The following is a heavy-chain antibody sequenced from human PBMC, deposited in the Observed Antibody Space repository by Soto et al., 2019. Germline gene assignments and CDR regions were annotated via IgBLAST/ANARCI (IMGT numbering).Heavy chain of an antibody. CDR1: GFTFEDYA. CDR2: ISWNSDSI. CDR3: AKASYYYESGSYYQPFDY. D-gene: IGHD3-22*01. V-gene: IGHV3-9*01. Sequence: EVQLVESGGGLAQPGRSLRLSCAASGFTFEDYAMHWVRQTPGKGLEWVSGISWNSDSIGYADSVKGRFTISRDNAKASLYLQMNSLRTEDTALYYCAKASYYYESGSYYQPFDYWDQGALVTVSS. J-gene: IGHJ4*02.